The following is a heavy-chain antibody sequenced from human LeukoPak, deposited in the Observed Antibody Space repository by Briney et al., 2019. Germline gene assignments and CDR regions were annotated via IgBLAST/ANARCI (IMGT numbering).Heavy chain of an antibody. Sequence: LVKVSCKASGGTFSSYAISWVRQAPGQGLEWMGRIIPILGIANYAQKFQGRVTITADKSTSTAYMELSSLRSEDTAVYYCARSPWTTVTSYYFDYWGQGTLVTVSS. D-gene: IGHD4-17*01. J-gene: IGHJ4*02. V-gene: IGHV1-69*04. CDR1: GGTFSSYA. CDR3: ARSPWTTVTSYYFDY. CDR2: IIPILGIA.